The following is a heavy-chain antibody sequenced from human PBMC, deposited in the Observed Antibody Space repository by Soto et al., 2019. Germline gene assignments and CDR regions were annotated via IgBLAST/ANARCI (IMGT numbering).Heavy chain of an antibody. V-gene: IGHV3-30-3*01. CDR2: ISYDGSNK. CDR1: GFTFSSYA. CDR3: ARDSGDSSGPEPTWRDAFDI. D-gene: IGHD3-22*01. J-gene: IGHJ3*02. Sequence: GGSLRLSCAASGFTFSSYAMHWVRQAPGKGLEWVAVISYDGSNKYYADSVKGRFTISRDNSKNTLYLQMNSLRAEDTAVYYCARDSGDSSGPEPTWRDAFDIWGQGTMVTVSS.